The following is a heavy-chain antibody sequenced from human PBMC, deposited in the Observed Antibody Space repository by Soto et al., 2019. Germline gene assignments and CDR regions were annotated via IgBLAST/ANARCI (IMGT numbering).Heavy chain of an antibody. J-gene: IGHJ5*02. CDR3: ARTSVTTRIWFDP. Sequence: SETLSLTCTVSGGSISSYYWSWIRQPPGKGLEWIGYIYYSGSTNYNPSLKSRVTISVDTSKNQFSLKLSSVTAADTAVYYCARTSVTTRIWFDPWGQATLVTVPS. CDR1: GGSISSYY. D-gene: IGHD4-4*01. CDR2: IYYSGST. V-gene: IGHV4-59*08.